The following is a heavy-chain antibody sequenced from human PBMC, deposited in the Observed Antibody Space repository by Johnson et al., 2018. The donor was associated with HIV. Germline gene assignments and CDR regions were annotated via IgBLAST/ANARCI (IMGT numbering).Heavy chain of an antibody. CDR1: GFSFSSYA. CDR3: AKDPGRRDPHAFDI. J-gene: IGHJ3*02. D-gene: IGHD2-15*01. Sequence: QVQLVESGGGVVQPGRSLRLSCAASGFSFSSYAMHWVRQAPGKGLEWVAVVSYDGSERYYADSVKGRFTISRDNSKNTLYLQMNSLRAEDTAVYYCAKDPGRRDPHAFDIWGQGTMVTVSS. V-gene: IGHV3-30*04. CDR2: VSYDGSER.